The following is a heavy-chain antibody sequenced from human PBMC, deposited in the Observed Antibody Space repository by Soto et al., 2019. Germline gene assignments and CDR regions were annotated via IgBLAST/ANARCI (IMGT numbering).Heavy chain of an antibody. CDR3: ATHLEGWGSDYDFWSGYYGGAYYFDY. CDR2: IYHSGST. CDR1: GGSISSSNW. Sequence: QVQLQESGPGLVKPSGTLSLTCAVSGGSISSSNWWSWVRQPPGKGLEWIGEIYHSGSTNYNPSHKSRVTISVDKSKNQFSLKLSSVTAADTAVYYCATHLEGWGSDYDFWSGYYGGAYYFDYWGQGTLVTVSS. D-gene: IGHD3-3*01. J-gene: IGHJ4*02. V-gene: IGHV4-4*02.